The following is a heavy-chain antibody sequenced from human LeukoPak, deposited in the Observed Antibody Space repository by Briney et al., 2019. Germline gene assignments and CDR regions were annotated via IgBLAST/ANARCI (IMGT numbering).Heavy chain of an antibody. D-gene: IGHD1-26*01. J-gene: IGHJ4*02. Sequence: GGSLRLSCAASGFTFSILDMSWVRQAPGKGLEWVSAISGNGGRTYYADSVKGRFTIYRDNSKNTLYLQMNSLRAEDTAVYYCAKGLGATTAQGYYFDYWGQGTLVTVSS. CDR2: ISGNGGRT. CDR3: AKGLGATTAQGYYFDY. V-gene: IGHV3-23*01. CDR1: GFTFSILD.